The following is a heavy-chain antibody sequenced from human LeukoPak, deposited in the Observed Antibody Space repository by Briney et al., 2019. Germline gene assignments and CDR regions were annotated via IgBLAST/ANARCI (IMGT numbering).Heavy chain of an antibody. Sequence: PGGSLRVSCAASGFDLSTYEMNWVRQAPGKGPEWIADITISGHTKNYAVSVKGRFTISRDNARTSLYLQMNSLRVEDTGVYYCARGDPHADLWGQGTLVTVSS. CDR1: GFDLSTYE. V-gene: IGHV3-48*03. CDR3: ARGDPHADL. J-gene: IGHJ5*02. CDR2: ITISGHTK.